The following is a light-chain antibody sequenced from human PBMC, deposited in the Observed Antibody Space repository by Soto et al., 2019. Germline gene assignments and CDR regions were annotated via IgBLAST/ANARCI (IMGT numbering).Light chain of an antibody. V-gene: IGLV1-51*02. CDR3: GTWDSSLGVWV. CDR1: SSNIGNNY. J-gene: IGLJ3*02. CDR2: ENN. Sequence: QSVLTQPPSVSAAPGQKVTISCSGSSSNIGNNYVSWYQQLPGTAPKLLIYENNKRPSGIPDRFSGSKSGTSATLGITGLQTGDEADYYCGTWDSSLGVWVFGGGT.